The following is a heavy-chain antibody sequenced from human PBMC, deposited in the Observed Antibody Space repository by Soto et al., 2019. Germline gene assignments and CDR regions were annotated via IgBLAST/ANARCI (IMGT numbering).Heavy chain of an antibody. J-gene: IGHJ3*02. D-gene: IGHD5-12*01. CDR3: ARDFKLQFDAFDI. V-gene: IGHV3-11*01. CDR2: ISSSGSTI. Sequence: GGYLRLSCAASGFTFSDYYMSWIRQAPGKGLEWVSYISSSGSTIYYADSVKGRFTISRDNAKNSLYLQMNSLRAEDTAVYYCARDFKLQFDAFDIWGQGTMVTVSS. CDR1: GFTFSDYY.